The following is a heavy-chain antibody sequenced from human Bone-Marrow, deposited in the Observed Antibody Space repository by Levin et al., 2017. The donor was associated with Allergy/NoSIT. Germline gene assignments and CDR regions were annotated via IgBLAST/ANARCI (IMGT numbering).Heavy chain of an antibody. CDR1: GGSIRSSGYH. D-gene: IGHD1-1*01. J-gene: IGHJ4*02. CDR3: ARLDGYSFDY. CDR2: ISYRGST. Sequence: SQTLSLTCPVSGGSIRSSGYHWTWIRQNPNKGLEWIGYISYRGSTYFNPSLKSRLTMSIDTSEQHFSLNLTSVSAADTAMYYCARLDGYSFDYWGQGALVTVSS. V-gene: IGHV4-31*03.